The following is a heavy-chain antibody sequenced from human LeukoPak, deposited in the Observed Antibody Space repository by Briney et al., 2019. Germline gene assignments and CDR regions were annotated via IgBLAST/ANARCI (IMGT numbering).Heavy chain of an antibody. CDR3: ATVSKWELLTAFDY. Sequence: ASVKVSCKVSGYTLTELSMHWVRQAPGKGLEWMGGFEPEDGETIYAQKFQGRVTMTEDTSTDTAYMELSSLRSEDTAVYYCATVSKWELLTAFDYWGQGTLVTVSS. CDR2: FEPEDGET. J-gene: IGHJ4*02. V-gene: IGHV1-24*01. D-gene: IGHD1-26*01. CDR1: GYTLTELS.